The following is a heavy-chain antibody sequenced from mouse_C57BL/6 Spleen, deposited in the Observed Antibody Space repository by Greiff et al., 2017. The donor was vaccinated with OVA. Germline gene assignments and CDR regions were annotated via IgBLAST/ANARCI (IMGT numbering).Heavy chain of an antibody. J-gene: IGHJ1*03. Sequence: QVQLQQPGAELVKPGASVKLSCKASGYTFTSYWMHWVKQRPGQGLEWIGMIHPNSGSPNYNEKFKSKATLTVDKSSSTAYMQLSSLTSEDSAVYYSAIYYGYGDGSWYFDVWGTGTTVTVSS. D-gene: IGHD2-2*01. CDR1: GYTFTSYW. CDR2: IHPNSGSP. CDR3: AIYYGYGDGSWYFDV. V-gene: IGHV1-64*01.